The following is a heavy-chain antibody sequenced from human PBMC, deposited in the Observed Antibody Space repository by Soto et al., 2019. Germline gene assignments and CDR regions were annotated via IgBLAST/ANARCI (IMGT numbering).Heavy chain of an antibody. J-gene: IGHJ5*02. CDR1: GFIFSSYG. Sequence: GGSLRLSCAASGFIFSSYGMHWVRQAPGKGLEWVAVISYHGRNEYYADSVKGRFTISRDNSKNTLYLQMSSLRPEDTAIYYCGKYTDYGHYSDWFDPWGQGTLVTVSS. D-gene: IGHD4-17*01. CDR2: ISYHGRNE. V-gene: IGHV3-30*18. CDR3: GKYTDYGHYSDWFDP.